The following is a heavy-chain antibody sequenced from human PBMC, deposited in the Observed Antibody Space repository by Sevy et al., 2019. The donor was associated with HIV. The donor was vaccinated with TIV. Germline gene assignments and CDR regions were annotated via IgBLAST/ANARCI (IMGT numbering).Heavy chain of an antibody. CDR2: ISSSGSTI. CDR1: AFTFSDYY. CDR3: ARVGYYDFWSGYYNPQDAFDI. J-gene: IGHJ3*02. D-gene: IGHD3-3*01. Sequence: GGSLRLSCAASAFTFSDYYRSWIRQAPGKGLEWVSYISSSGSTIYYADSVKGRFTISRDNAKNSLYLQMNSLRAEDTAVYYCARVGYYDFWSGYYNPQDAFDIWGQGTMVTVSS. V-gene: IGHV3-11*01.